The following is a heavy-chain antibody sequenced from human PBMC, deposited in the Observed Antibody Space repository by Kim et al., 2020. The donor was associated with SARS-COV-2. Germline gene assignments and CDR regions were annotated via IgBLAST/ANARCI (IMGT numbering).Heavy chain of an antibody. J-gene: IGHJ5*02. CDR3: AGAYYGGGIQWAAAGNWFDP. CDR2: IYYSGST. D-gene: IGHD6-13*01. CDR1: GGSISSYY. V-gene: IGHV4-59*01. Sequence: SETLSLTCTVSGGSISSYYWSWIRQPPGKGLEWIGYIYYSGSTNYNPSLKSRVTISVDTSKNQFSLKLSSVTAADTAVYYCAGAYYGGGIQWAAAGNWFDPWGQGTLVTVSS.